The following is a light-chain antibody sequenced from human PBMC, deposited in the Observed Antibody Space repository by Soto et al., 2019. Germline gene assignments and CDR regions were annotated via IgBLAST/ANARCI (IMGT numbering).Light chain of an antibody. J-gene: IGLJ3*02. CDR1: SSDVGGYNY. CDR2: DVT. V-gene: IGLV2-11*01. CDR3: SSYAGSNSYVV. Sequence: QSALTQPRSVSGSPGQSVTISCTGTSSDVGGYNYVSWYQQHPGKAPKFMIYDVTKRPSGVPDRFSGSKSGNTASLTVSGLQAEDEADYYCSSYAGSNSYVVFGGGTKLTVL.